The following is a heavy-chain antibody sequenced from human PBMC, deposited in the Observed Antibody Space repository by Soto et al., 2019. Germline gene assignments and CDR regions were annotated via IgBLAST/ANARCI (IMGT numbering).Heavy chain of an antibody. J-gene: IGHJ3*02. Sequence: PSETLSLTCTVSGGSVSSGSYYWSWIRQPPGKGLEWIGYIYYSGSTNYNPSLKSRVTISVDTSKNQFSLKLSSVTAADTVVYYCARDPTMLISGFDIWGQGTMVTVSS. CDR1: GGSVSSGSYY. CDR3: ARDPTMLISGFDI. CDR2: IYYSGST. V-gene: IGHV4-61*01. D-gene: IGHD3-10*02.